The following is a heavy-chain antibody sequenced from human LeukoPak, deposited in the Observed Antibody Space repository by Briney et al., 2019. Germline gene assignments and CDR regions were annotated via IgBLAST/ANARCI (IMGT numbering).Heavy chain of an antibody. CDR1: GFTFSSYV. J-gene: IGHJ3*02. CDR2: SRSKAKGYTT. V-gene: IGHV3-72*01. Sequence: GGSLRLSCATSGFTFSSYVMSWVRQAPGKGLEWVARSRSKAKGYTTEYLPSVRGRFTISRDESRSSIFLQMNSLKIEDTALYYCVRGHDSFDMWGQGTMVTVSS. CDR3: VRGHDSFDM.